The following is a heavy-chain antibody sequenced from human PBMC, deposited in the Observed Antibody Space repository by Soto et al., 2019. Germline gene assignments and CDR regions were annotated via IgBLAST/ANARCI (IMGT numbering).Heavy chain of an antibody. CDR2: ISNDGNHK. CDR3: ANDLDYGAQFCDS. V-gene: IGHV3-30*18. J-gene: IGHJ4*02. CDR1: GFTFRNFG. Sequence: QERLVASGGGVVQPGTSLRLSCVASGFTFRNFGMHWVRQAPGKGLEWVGVISNDGNHKFYEDSVKGRFNISRDNSNNSLYLHMLGLRLEATAVFFCANDLDYGAQFCDSWGQGTLVTVSS. D-gene: IGHD4-17*01.